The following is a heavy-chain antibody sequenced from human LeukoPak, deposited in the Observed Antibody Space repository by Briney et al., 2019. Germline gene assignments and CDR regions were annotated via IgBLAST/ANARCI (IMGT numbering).Heavy chain of an antibody. D-gene: IGHD1-26*01. V-gene: IGHV3-64D*09. CDR1: GFTFSSSA. CDR3: VNDVSGSYTFDY. Sequence: GGSLRLSCSASGFTFSSSAMHWVRQAPGKGLEYVSGINDNGRATHYGDSLKGRFTISRDNSKNTLYLQMSSLTAEDTAVYYCVNDVSGSYTFDYWGQGTLVTVSS. J-gene: IGHJ4*02. CDR2: INDNGRAT.